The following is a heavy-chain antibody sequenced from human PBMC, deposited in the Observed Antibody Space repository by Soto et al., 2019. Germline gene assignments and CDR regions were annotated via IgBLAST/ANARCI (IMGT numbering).Heavy chain of an antibody. J-gene: IGHJ6*02. CDR2: ISYDGSNK. CDR1: GFTFSSYG. CDR3: AKDYRRDSSSWYGPNYYYYGMDV. Sequence: QVQLVESGGGVVQPGRSLRLSCAASGFTFSSYGMHWVRQAPGKGLEWVAVISYDGSNKYYADSVKGRFTISRDNSKNTLYLQMNSLRAEDTAVYYCAKDYRRDSSSWYGPNYYYYGMDVWGQGTTVTVSS. D-gene: IGHD6-13*01. V-gene: IGHV3-30*18.